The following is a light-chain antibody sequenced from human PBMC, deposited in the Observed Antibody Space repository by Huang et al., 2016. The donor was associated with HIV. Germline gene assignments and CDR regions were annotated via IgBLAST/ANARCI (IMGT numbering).Light chain of an antibody. V-gene: IGKV1-27*01. Sequence: DIQMTQSPSSLSASVGDRVIITCRASKGINNYLAWFQKKPGKLPDLLIYAASAFKSGVPSRFSVSGSGTNFTLTISSLQPEDVATYYCQQYISAPITFGQGTRLEIK. CDR3: QQYISAPIT. CDR2: AAS. CDR1: KGINNY. J-gene: IGKJ5*01.